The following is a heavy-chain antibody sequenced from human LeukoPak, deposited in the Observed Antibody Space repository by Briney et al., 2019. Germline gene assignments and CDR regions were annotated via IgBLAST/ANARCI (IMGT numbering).Heavy chain of an antibody. J-gene: IGHJ4*02. Sequence: GGSLRLSCSASGFIFSNYWMTWVRQAPGKGLEWVANIKQDGSEKYYVDSVKGRFTVSRDNAKKSLYLQMNSLRAEDTAVYYCARDRGWYHADSWGQGTLVTVSS. V-gene: IGHV3-7*04. CDR2: IKQDGSEK. CDR3: ARDRGWYHADS. D-gene: IGHD6-19*01. CDR1: GFIFSNYW.